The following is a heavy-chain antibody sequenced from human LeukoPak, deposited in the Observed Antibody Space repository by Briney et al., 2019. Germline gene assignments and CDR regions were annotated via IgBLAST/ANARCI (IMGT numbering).Heavy chain of an antibody. D-gene: IGHD6-19*01. V-gene: IGHV1-46*01. Sequence: GASVKVSCKASGYTFTSYYMHWVRQAPGQGLEWMGIINPSGGSTSYAQKFQGRVTMTTDTSTSTAYMELRSLRSDDTAVYYCARPVPVAGRGAFDYWGQGTLVTVSS. J-gene: IGHJ4*02. CDR1: GYTFTSYY. CDR2: INPSGGST. CDR3: ARPVPVAGRGAFDY.